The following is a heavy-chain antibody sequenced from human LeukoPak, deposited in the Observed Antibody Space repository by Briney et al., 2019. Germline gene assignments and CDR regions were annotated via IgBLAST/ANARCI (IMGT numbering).Heavy chain of an antibody. V-gene: IGHV3-23*01. Sequence: QAGGSLRLSCAASGFTFSSYAMSWVRQAPGKGLEWVSAISGSGGSTYYADSVKGRFTISRDNAKNSLYLQMNSLRAEDTALYYCAKDTQWLVPALGMDVWGQGTTVTVSS. J-gene: IGHJ6*02. D-gene: IGHD6-19*01. CDR2: ISGSGGST. CDR1: GFTFSSYA. CDR3: AKDTQWLVPALGMDV.